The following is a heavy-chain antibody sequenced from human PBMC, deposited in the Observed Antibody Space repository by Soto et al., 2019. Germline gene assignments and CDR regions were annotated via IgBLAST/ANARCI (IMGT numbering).Heavy chain of an antibody. D-gene: IGHD2-15*01. CDR1: GFTFSSYA. V-gene: IGHV3-23*01. J-gene: IGHJ4*02. Sequence: EVQLLESGGGLVQPGGSLRLSCAASGFTFSSYAMSWVRQAPGKGLEWVSAISGSGGSTYYADSVKGRFTISRDNSKNTLYLQMNSLRAEDTAVYYCAKYCSGGSCYSGVYYFDYWGQGTLVTVSS. CDR3: AKYCSGGSCYSGVYYFDY. CDR2: ISGSGGST.